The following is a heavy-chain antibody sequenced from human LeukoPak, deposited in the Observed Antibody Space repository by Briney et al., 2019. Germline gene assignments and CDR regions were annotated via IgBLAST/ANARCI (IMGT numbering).Heavy chain of an antibody. CDR1: GFTFDDYA. CDR3: AKEGPIAVAGYFDH. Sequence: GGSLRLSCAASGFTFDDYAMHWVRQAPGKGLEWVSLITGDGGSAFHAGSVKGRFTISRDNSKNSLYLQMNSLRTEDTALYYCAKEGPIAVAGYFDHWGQGTLVTVSS. J-gene: IGHJ4*02. CDR2: ITGDGGSA. V-gene: IGHV3-43*02. D-gene: IGHD6-19*01.